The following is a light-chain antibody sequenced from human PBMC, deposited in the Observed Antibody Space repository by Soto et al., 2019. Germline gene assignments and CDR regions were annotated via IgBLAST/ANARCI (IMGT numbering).Light chain of an antibody. V-gene: IGKV3-15*01. CDR2: GAS. Sequence: EIVMTQSPATLSVSPVERATLSCRASQSVSSNLAWYQQKPGQAPRLLIYGASTRATGIPARFSGSGSGTEFTLTISSLQSEDFAVYYCQQYGSSPGLTFGQGTKVDIK. CDR3: QQYGSSPGLT. J-gene: IGKJ4*01. CDR1: QSVSSN.